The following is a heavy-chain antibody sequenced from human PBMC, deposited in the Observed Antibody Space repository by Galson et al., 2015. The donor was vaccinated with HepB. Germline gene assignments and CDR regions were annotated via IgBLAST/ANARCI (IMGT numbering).Heavy chain of an antibody. V-gene: IGHV1-18*04. CDR1: GHTFTSDG. J-gene: IGHJ6*02. CDR2: ISSHKGKA. Sequence: SVKVSCKASGHTFTSDGISWVRQAPGQGLEWMGWISSHKGKAFYAQKFQGRVTMTTDTSMSTAYMELRSLRSDDTAVYYCARVPLHNTGWLRHYYYYGLDVWGQGTTVTVSS. D-gene: IGHD5-12*01. CDR3: ARVPLHNTGWLRHYYYYGLDV.